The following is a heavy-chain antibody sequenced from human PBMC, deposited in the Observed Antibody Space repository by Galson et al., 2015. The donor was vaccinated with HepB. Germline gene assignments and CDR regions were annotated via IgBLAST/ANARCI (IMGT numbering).Heavy chain of an antibody. Sequence: FSSYGMHWVRQAPGKGLEWVAVIWYDGSNKYYADSVKGRFTISRGNSKNTLYLQMNSLRAEDTAVYYCAGDPARGVFNPRVDVWGQGTTVTVSS. D-gene: IGHD3-10*01. CDR3: AGDPARGVFNPRVDV. J-gene: IGHJ6*02. V-gene: IGHV3-33*01. CDR1: FSSYG. CDR2: IWYDGSNK.